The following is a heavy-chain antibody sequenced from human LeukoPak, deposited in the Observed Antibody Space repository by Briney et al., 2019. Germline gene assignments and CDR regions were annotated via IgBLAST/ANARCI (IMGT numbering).Heavy chain of an antibody. Sequence: ASVKVSCKVSGYTLTELSMRWVRQAPGKGLEWMGGFDPEDGETIYAQKFQGRVTMTEDTSTDTAYMELSSLRSEDTAVYYCATPSYDSSGYYYYFDYWGQGTLVTVSS. CDR2: FDPEDGET. J-gene: IGHJ4*02. CDR1: GYTLTELS. V-gene: IGHV1-24*01. D-gene: IGHD3-22*01. CDR3: ATPSYDSSGYYYYFDY.